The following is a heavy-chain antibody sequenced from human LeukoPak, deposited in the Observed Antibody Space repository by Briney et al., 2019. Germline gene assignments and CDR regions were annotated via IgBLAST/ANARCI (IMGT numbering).Heavy chain of an antibody. D-gene: IGHD3-22*01. CDR3: TTVYYYDSSGYYYDKYFDY. J-gene: IGHJ4*02. CDR2: ITSKKDDGTT. CDR1: GFTFSNAW. Sequence: GGSLRLSCAASGFTFSNAWMSWVRQAPGKGLEWVGRITSKKDDGTTDYDAAVKGRFPISRDDSKNTLYPQMNSLKTEDTAVYYCTTVYYYDSSGYYYDKYFDYWGQGTLVTVSS. V-gene: IGHV3-15*01.